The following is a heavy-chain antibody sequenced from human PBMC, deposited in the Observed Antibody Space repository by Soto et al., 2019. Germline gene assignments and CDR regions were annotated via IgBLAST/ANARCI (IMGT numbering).Heavy chain of an antibody. J-gene: IGHJ6*02. V-gene: IGHV3-23*01. D-gene: IGHD2-2*02. CDR2: ISGSGGST. CDR1: GFTFSSYA. Sequence: GGSLRLSCAASGFTFSSYAMSWVRQAPGKGLEWVSAISGSGGSTYYADSVKGRFTISRDNSKNTRYLQMNSLRAEDTAVYYCATCTSCYTKSYYYGMDVWGQGTTVTVSS. CDR3: ATCTSCYTKSYYYGMDV.